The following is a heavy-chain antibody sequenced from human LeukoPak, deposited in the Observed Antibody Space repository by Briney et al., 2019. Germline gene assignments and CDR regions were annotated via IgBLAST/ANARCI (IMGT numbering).Heavy chain of an antibody. D-gene: IGHD5-18*01. J-gene: IGHJ6*03. V-gene: IGHV1-69*06. CDR3: ARCRGGGYHKDYYYYYYMDV. CDR1: GGTFSSYA. CDR2: IIPIFGTA. Sequence: SVKVSCKASGGTFSSYAISWVRQAPGQGLEWMGGIIPIFGTANYAQKFQGRVTITADKSTSTAYMELSRLRSEDTAVYYCARCRGGGYHKDYYYYYYMDVWGKGTTVTVSS.